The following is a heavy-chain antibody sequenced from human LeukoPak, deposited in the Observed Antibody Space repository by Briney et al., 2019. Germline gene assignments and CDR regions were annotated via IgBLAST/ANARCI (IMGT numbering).Heavy chain of an antibody. CDR1: GGTFSSYA. V-gene: IGHV1-69*06. J-gene: IGHJ4*02. CDR3: ATQKRFLEWLFYDY. CDR2: IIPIFGTA. D-gene: IGHD3-3*01. Sequence: SVKVSCKASGGTFSSYAISWVRQAPGQGLEWMGGIIPIFGTANYAQKFQGRVTMTEDTSTDTAYMELSSLRSEDTAVYYCATQKRFLEWLFYDYWGQGTLVTVSS.